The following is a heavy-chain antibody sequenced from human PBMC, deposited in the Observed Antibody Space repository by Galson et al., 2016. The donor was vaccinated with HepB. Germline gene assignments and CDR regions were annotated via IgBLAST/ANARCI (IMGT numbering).Heavy chain of an antibody. Sequence: SGYTFTSYTMHWVRQAPGQRLEWMGWINAGNGNTKHSQKFQGRVTITRDTSASTAHLELSSLRSEDTAVYFCARDPLWLVLQPLDYWGQGTLVTVSS. D-gene: IGHD6-19*01. CDR2: INAGNGNT. V-gene: IGHV1-3*01. J-gene: IGHJ4*02. CDR1: GYTFTSYT. CDR3: ARDPLWLVLQPLDY.